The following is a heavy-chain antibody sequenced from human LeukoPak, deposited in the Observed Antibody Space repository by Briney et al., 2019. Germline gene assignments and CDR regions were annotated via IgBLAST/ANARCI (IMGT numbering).Heavy chain of an antibody. J-gene: IGHJ6*02. CDR1: GFTFGSQP. CDR2: FSVNDDIL. Sequence: GGSLRLSCIASGFTFGSQPMSWVRQAPVKGLEWISAFSVNDDILRYAESVKGRFTISRDTSKNTLYLQMNNLRAEDTGLYYCAKGSQRLVFAMDVWGQGTTVTVSS. D-gene: IGHD6-13*01. V-gene: IGHV3-23*01. CDR3: AKGSQRLVFAMDV.